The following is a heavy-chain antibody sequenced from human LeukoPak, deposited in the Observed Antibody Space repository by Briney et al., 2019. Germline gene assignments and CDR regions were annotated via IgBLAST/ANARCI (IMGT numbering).Heavy chain of an antibody. CDR1: GGSISSGGYY. J-gene: IGHJ4*02. V-gene: IGHV4-31*03. Sequence: SETLSLTCTVSGGSISSGGYYWSWIRQHPGKGLEWIGYIYYSGSTYYNPSLKSRVTISVDTSKNQFSLKLSSVTAADTAVYYCARRAHRSHHFDYWGQGTLVTVSS. CDR2: IYYSGST. CDR3: ARRAHRSHHFDY. D-gene: IGHD2-15*01.